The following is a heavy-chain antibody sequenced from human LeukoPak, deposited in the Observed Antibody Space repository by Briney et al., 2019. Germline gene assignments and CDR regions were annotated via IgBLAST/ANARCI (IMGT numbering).Heavy chain of an antibody. CDR1: GFTFSSYA. J-gene: IGHJ3*02. D-gene: IGHD3-10*01. CDR3: AKISGWGVKAFDI. CDR2: ISGSGDSK. Sequence: GSLRLSCAASGFTFSSYAMSWVRQAPGKGLEWASAISGSGDSKYYADSVKGRFTISRDNSKNTLYLQMNSLRADDTAIYYCAKISGWGVKAFDIWGQGTMVTVSS. V-gene: IGHV3-23*01.